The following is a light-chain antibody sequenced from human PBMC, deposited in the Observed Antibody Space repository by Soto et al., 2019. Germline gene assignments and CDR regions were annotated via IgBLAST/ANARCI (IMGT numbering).Light chain of an antibody. CDR3: HQYHSPPQT. CDR1: QTMTRAY. CDR2: AAS. V-gene: IGKV3-20*01. J-gene: IGKJ2*01. Sequence: EIVLMQSPGTLSLSPGERATLSCRASQTMTRAYVAWYQQKPGQAPRLLIYAASYRATGISDKFSGSGSGTDFSLTISRLVPEDSAVYYCHQYHSPPQTFGQGTKVEIK.